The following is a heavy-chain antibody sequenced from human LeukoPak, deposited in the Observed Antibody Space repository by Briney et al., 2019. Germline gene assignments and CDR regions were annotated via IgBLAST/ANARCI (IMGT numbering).Heavy chain of an antibody. Sequence: GGSLRLSCAASGFTFSSYSMNWVRQAPGKGLEWVSAISGSGGSTYYADSVKGRFTISRDNSKNTLYLQMNSLRAEDTAVYYSATYPVSGYYDSSGYFDYWGQGTLVTVSS. D-gene: IGHD3-22*01. J-gene: IGHJ4*02. CDR2: ISGSGGST. CDR1: GFTFSSYS. CDR3: ATYPVSGYYDSSGYFDY. V-gene: IGHV3-23*01.